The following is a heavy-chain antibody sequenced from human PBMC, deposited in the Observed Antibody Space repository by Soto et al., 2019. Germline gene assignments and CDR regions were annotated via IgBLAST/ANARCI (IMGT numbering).Heavy chain of an antibody. CDR2: ISWNSGST. CDR1: GFTFDDSA. J-gene: IGHJ4*02. Sequence: EVQVVESGGGLVQPGRSLRLSCAASGFTFDDSAMHWVRQAPGKGLEWVAGISWNSGSTGYADSVRGRFTISRDNAKNHQYLKINSRSVEDTPFYHCAKDIGPAWDSASWLDSWCQGPLVSASS. V-gene: IGHV3-9*01. D-gene: IGHD1-26*01. CDR3: AKDIGPAWDSASWLDS.